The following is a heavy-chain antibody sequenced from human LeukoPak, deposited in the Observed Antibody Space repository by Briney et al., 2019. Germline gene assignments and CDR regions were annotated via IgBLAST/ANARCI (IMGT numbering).Heavy chain of an antibody. J-gene: IGHJ3*02. CDR3: ATDNDYGDYLDAFDI. V-gene: IGHV1-24*01. CDR1: GYTLTELS. CDR2: FDPEDGET. Sequence: ASVKVSCKVSGYTLTELSMHWVRQAPGKGLEWMGGFDPEDGETIYAQKFQGRVTTTEDTSTDTAYMELSSLRSEDTAVYYCATDNDYGDYLDAFDIWGQGTMVTVSS. D-gene: IGHD4-17*01.